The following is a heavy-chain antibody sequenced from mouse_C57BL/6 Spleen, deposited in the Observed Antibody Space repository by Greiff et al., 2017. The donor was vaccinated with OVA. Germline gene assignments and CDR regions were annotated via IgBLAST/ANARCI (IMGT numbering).Heavy chain of an antibody. Sequence: VQLQQSGAELVRPGASVKLSCTASGFNIKDYYMHWVKQRPEQGLEWIGRIDPEDGDTEYAPKFQGKATMTADTSSNTAYLQLSSLTSEDTAVYYCTTGTTVVDYAMDYWGQGTSVTVTS. J-gene: IGHJ4*01. CDR3: TTGTTVVDYAMDY. CDR1: GFNIKDYY. D-gene: IGHD1-1*01. CDR2: IDPEDGDT. V-gene: IGHV14-1*01.